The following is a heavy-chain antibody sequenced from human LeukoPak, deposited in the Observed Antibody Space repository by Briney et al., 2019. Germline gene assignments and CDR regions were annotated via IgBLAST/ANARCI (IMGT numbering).Heavy chain of an antibody. V-gene: IGHV4-34*01. D-gene: IGHD4-17*01. CDR1: GGSFSGHY. J-gene: IGHJ6*03. Sequence: SETLSLTCAVYGGSFSGHYWNWIRQPPGKGLEWSGEINHSGSTNYNPSLKRRVTISVDTSKNQFSLKLSSVPAADTAVYYCARGLMTTVTTTPFYYYYYMDVWGKGTTVTVSS. CDR3: ARGLMTTVTTTPFYYYYYMDV. CDR2: INHSGST.